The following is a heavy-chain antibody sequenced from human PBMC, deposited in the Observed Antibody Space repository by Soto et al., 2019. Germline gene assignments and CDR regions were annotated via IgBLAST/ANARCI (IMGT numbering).Heavy chain of an antibody. CDR3: AKDRASSSWRNWFDP. D-gene: IGHD6-13*01. CDR2: ISGGGGST. CDR1: GFTFSSYA. Sequence: GGSLRLSCAASGFTFSSYAMTWVRQAPGKGLEWVSAISGGGGSTYYADSVKGRFTISRDNSKNTLYLQMDSLRVDDTALYYCAKDRASSSWRNWFDPWGQGTLVTVSS. V-gene: IGHV3-23*01. J-gene: IGHJ5*02.